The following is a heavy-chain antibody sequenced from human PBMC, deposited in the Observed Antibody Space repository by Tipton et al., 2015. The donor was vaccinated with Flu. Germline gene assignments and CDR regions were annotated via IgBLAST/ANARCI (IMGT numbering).Heavy chain of an antibody. CDR2: IYYSGST. Sequence: TLSLTCTVSGGSISSSSYYWGWIRQPPGKGLEWFGSIYYSGSTYYNPSLKSRVTISVDTSKNQFSLKLSSVTAADTAVYYCARLRANYYDSSGYSDYWGQGTLVTVSS. CDR1: GGSISSSSYY. V-gene: IGHV4-39*07. D-gene: IGHD3-22*01. J-gene: IGHJ4*02. CDR3: ARLRANYYDSSGYSDY.